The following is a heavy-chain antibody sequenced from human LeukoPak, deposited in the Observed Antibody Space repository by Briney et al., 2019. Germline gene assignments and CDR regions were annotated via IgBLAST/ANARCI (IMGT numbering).Heavy chain of an antibody. CDR3: ARQPRNWNDFLDY. Sequence: SETLSLTCAVSGHSISSGYYWGWIRQPPGKGLEWIGTIYQSGSTYYNPSLKSRVTISVDTSKNQLSLKLSSVTAADTAVYYCARQPRNWNDFLDYWGQGTLVTVSS. D-gene: IGHD1-1*01. CDR2: IYQSGST. J-gene: IGHJ4*02. V-gene: IGHV4-38-2*01. CDR1: GHSISSGYY.